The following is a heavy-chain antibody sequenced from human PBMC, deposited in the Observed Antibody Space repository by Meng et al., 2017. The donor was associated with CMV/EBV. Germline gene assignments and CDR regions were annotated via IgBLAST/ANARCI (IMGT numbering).Heavy chain of an antibody. CDR1: GVSLSTSGVG. CDR2: IYWDDDK. D-gene: IGHD3-10*01. Sequence: QIPLNASGPTLLKPTQTLTLTCTFSGVSLSTSGVGVGWIRQPPGKALEWLALIYWDDDKRYSPSLKSRLTITKDTSKNQVVLTMTNMDPVDTATYYCAHRLHGSGSYYPYYFDYWGQGTLVTVSS. CDR3: AHRLHGSGSYYPYYFDY. V-gene: IGHV2-5*02. J-gene: IGHJ4*02.